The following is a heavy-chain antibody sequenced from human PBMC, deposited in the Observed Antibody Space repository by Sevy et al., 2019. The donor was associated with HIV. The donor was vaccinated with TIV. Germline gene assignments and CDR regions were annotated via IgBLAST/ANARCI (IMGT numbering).Heavy chain of an antibody. CDR3: TRGLATADTPEYYFDY. CDR2: ITRNSYEAYGGTT. V-gene: IGHV3-49*03. D-gene: IGHD5-12*01. Sequence: GGSLRLSCTTSGFTFDDYAMSWFRQAPGKGLEWVAFITRNSYEAYGGTTDYAAYVKVKFFISIDDSKSVAYLQMNSLKTEDTAVYYCTRGLATADTPEYYFDYWGQGTLVTVSS. CDR1: GFTFDDYA. J-gene: IGHJ4*02.